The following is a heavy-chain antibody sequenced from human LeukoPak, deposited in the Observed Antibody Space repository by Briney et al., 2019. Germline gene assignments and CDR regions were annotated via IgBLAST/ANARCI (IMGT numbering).Heavy chain of an antibody. D-gene: IGHD6-19*01. CDR3: ARGLPVAGLDC. V-gene: IGHV6-1*01. CDR1: XAT. Sequence: XATGNWXRQSGSRGLEWLRMTYFSSNFYNDYPVSVKSRITISPDTSENQFSLQLNSVTPEDTAIYYCARGLPVAGLDCWGQGTLVTVSS. CDR2: TYFSSNFYN. J-gene: IGHJ4*02.